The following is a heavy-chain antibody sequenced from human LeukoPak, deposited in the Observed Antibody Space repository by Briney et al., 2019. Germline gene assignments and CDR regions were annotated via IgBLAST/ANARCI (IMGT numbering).Heavy chain of an antibody. D-gene: IGHD3/OR15-3a*01. Sequence: SETLSLSCTVSGGSISSYYWSWIRQPPGKGLEWIGYIYYSGSTNYNPSLKSRVTISVDTSKNQFSLKLSSVTAADTAVYYCARRTGVIFDYWGQGTLVTVSS. CDR3: ARRTGVIFDY. V-gene: IGHV4-59*08. J-gene: IGHJ4*02. CDR1: GGSISSYY. CDR2: IYYSGST.